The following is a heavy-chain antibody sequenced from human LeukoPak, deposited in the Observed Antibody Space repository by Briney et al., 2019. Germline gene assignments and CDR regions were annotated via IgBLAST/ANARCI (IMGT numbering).Heavy chain of an antibody. D-gene: IGHD3-22*01. CDR3: AREPGRHSRGTFDY. Sequence: ASVKVFCKASGYTFTSYGISWVRQAPGQGLEWMGWISAYNGNTNYAQKLQGRVTMTTDTSTSTAYVELRSLRSDDTAVYYCAREPGRHSRGTFDYWGQGTLVTVSS. J-gene: IGHJ4*02. V-gene: IGHV1-18*01. CDR2: ISAYNGNT. CDR1: GYTFTSYG.